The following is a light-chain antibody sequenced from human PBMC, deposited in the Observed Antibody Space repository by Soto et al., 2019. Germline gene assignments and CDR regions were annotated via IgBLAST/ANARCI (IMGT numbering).Light chain of an antibody. V-gene: IGKV1-5*03. CDR1: QSFNNW. CDR2: EAS. J-gene: IGKJ1*01. Sequence: DIQMTQSPSTLSASVGDRVTITCRASQSFNNWLAWYQQKPGKAPKLLLYEASGLESGVPSRFSGSGSGTEFTLTVSSLQPNDFATYYCQHYNSYSPAFGQGTKVEIK. CDR3: QHYNSYSPA.